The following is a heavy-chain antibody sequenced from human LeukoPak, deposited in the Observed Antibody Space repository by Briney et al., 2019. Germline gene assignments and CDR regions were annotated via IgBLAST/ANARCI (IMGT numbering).Heavy chain of an antibody. D-gene: IGHD3-10*01. J-gene: IGHJ4*01. Sequence: SETLSLTCSVSGVYFSSSGCYWGWIRQPPGKGLEWIGSIFYTGNTYYNPSLKSRITISADTSKNQFSLELRFVTAADTAVHYWARLGTSFEWDSGSFPDYWGHGILVNVSS. CDR3: ARLGTSFEWDSGSFPDY. CDR1: GVYFSSSGCY. CDR2: IFYTGNT. V-gene: IGHV4-39*01.